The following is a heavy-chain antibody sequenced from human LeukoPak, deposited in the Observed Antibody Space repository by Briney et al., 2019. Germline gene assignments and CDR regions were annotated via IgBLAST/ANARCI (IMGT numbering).Heavy chain of an antibody. D-gene: IGHD3-9*01. V-gene: IGHV3-48*04. CDR2: ISSSGSTI. CDR1: GFTFSSYS. Sequence: GGSLRLSCAASGFTFSSYSMNWVRQAPGKGLEWVSSISSSGSTIYYADSVKGRFTISRDNAKNSLYLQMNSLRAEDTAVYYCARGDDILTGYYNVWGKGTTVTISS. CDR3: ARGDDILTGYYNV. J-gene: IGHJ6*04.